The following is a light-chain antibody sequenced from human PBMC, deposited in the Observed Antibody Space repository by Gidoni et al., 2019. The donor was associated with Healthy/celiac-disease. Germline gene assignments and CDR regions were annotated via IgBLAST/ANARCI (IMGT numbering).Light chain of an antibody. Sequence: DIQMTQSPSSLSASVGDRVTITCQASQDISNYLNWYQQKPGKAPKLLIYDASNLETGVPSRVSGSGSGTDFTFTISSLQPEDIATYYCQQYDNLPCSFGQXTKLEIK. CDR2: DAS. J-gene: IGKJ2*04. CDR3: QQYDNLPCS. CDR1: QDISNY. V-gene: IGKV1-33*01.